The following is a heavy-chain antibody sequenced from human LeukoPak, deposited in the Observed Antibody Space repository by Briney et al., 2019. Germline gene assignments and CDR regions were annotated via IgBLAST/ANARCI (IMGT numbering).Heavy chain of an antibody. V-gene: IGHV1-2*02. CDR1: GYTFTGYY. J-gene: IGHJ4*02. Sequence: GASVKVSCKASGYTFTGYYMHWVRQAPGQGLEWMGWINPNSGGTNYAQKFQGRVTMTRDTSISTAYMELSRLRSDDTAVYYCARDSGVVVTTKPDYWGQGTLVTVSS. D-gene: IGHD2-21*02. CDR3: ARDSGVVVTTKPDY. CDR2: INPNSGGT.